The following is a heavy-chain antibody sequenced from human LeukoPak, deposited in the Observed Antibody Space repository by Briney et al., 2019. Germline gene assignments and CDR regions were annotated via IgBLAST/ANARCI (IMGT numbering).Heavy chain of an antibody. CDR3: ATYERGAPLV. CDR2: ISYDGSNK. Sequence: GGSLRLSCAASGFSFSSYAMHWVRQAPGKGLEWVAVISYDGSNKYYADSVKGRFTISRDNSKNTLYLQMNSLRAEDTAVYYCATYERGAPLVWGQGTLVTVSS. V-gene: IGHV3-30-3*01. J-gene: IGHJ4*02. CDR1: GFSFSSYA. D-gene: IGHD5-12*01.